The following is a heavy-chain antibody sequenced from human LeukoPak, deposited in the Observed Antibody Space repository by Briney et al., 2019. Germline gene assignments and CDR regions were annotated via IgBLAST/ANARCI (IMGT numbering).Heavy chain of an antibody. CDR1: GFTFSTNA. D-gene: IGHD4/OR15-4a*01. Sequence: GGSLRLSCAASGFTFSTNAMSWVRQAPGKGLEWVSGIPGSGVATFYADSVKGRFTISRDNSKNTLYLQMDSLRAEDTAVYYCAKAKYDYGDPVGWFDPWGQGTLVTVSS. CDR3: AKAKYDYGDPVGWFDP. CDR2: IPGSGVAT. V-gene: IGHV3-23*01. J-gene: IGHJ5*02.